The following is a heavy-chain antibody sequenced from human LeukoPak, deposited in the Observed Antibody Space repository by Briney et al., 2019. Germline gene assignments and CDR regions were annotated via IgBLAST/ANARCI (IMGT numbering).Heavy chain of an antibody. CDR1: GYIFTSYD. V-gene: IGHV1-8*01. J-gene: IGHJ4*02. CDR2: MNPTSGAI. CDR3: ARGFDFRNGYPDDY. D-gene: IGHD3-3*01. Sequence: ASVKVSCKASGYIFTSYDINWVRQATGQGLEWMGWMNPTSGAIVYAQKFQGRVTITSHIPISTAYMELSSLTSEDTAVYYCARGFDFRNGYPDDYWGQGTLVTVSS.